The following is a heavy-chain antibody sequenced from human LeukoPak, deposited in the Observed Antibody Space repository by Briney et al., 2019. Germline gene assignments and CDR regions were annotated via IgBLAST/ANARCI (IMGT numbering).Heavy chain of an antibody. J-gene: IGHJ3*02. Sequence: AGVTVSRKASGYTFTSYALNWVRPAPGQGLEWVGWIYTNTGNTTYAKDFTGRFVFCFDTSISTAYLQISSLKAEDTAVYYCASGQQLDNAFAIWGQETMVTVSS. D-gene: IGHD6-13*01. CDR3: ASGQQLDNAFAI. V-gene: IGHV7-4-1*02. CDR2: IYTNTGNT. CDR1: GYTFTSYA.